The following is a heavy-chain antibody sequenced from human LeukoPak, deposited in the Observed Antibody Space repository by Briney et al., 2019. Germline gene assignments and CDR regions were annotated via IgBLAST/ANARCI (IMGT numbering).Heavy chain of an antibody. J-gene: IGHJ4*02. CDR3: ARRDYFDD. V-gene: IGHV3-74*01. CDR1: GFTFSGYW. CDR2: IKYDGSYT. Sequence: QAGGSLRLSCAASGFTFSGYWMHWVRQAPGKGLVWVARIKYDGSYTNYADSVKGRFAISRDNAKHTLYLQSNSLRAEDTAVYYCARRDYFDDWGQGTLVTVPS.